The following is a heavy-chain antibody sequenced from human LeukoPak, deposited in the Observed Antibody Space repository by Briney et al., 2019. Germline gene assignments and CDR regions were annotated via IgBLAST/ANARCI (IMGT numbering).Heavy chain of an antibody. V-gene: IGHV4-34*01. CDR3: ARVTLCFDY. D-gene: IGHD2-2*01. CDR1: GGSFSGYY. J-gene: IGHJ4*02. CDR2: INHSGST. Sequence: PSETLSLTCAVYGGSFSGYYWSWIRQPPGKGLEWIGEINHSGSTNYNPSLKSRVTISVDTSKNQFSLKLSSVTAADTAVYYCARVTLCFDYWGQGTLVTVSS.